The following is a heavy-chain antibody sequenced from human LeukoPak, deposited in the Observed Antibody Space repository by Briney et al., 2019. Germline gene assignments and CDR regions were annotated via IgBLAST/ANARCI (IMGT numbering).Heavy chain of an antibody. J-gene: IGHJ4*02. CDR2: ISSSSSYI. D-gene: IGHD2-15*01. CDR3: ARDFGTATPLEDY. V-gene: IGHV3-21*01. Sequence: GGSLRLTCAASGFTFSSYSMNWVRQAPGKGLEWVSSISSSSSYIYYADSVKGRFTISRDNAKNSLYLQMNSLRAEDTAVYYCARDFGTATPLEDYWGQGTLVTVSS. CDR1: GFTFSSYS.